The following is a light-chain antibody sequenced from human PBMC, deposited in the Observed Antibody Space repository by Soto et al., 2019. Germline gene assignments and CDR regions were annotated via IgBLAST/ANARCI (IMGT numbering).Light chain of an antibody. Sequence: QSALTQPASVSGSPGQSITISCTGTSSDVGGHNYVSWYQQHPGKAPKVMIYEVTNRPSGVSNRFSGSKSGNTASLTISGLQAEDEADYYCSSYSSSSTLRVFGTGTKFTVL. J-gene: IGLJ1*01. CDR1: SSDVGGHNY. V-gene: IGLV2-14*01. CDR2: EVT. CDR3: SSYSSSSTLRV.